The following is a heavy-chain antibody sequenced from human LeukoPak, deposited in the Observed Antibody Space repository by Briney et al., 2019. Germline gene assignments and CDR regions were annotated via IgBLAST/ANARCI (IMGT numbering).Heavy chain of an antibody. D-gene: IGHD2-8*01. CDR1: GYSFTSYW. CDR3: ARLPIYCTNGVCCKFYYYYMDV. V-gene: IGHV5-51*01. J-gene: IGHJ6*03. CDR2: IYPNDSDT. Sequence: GESLKISCKGSGYSFTSYWIGWVRQMPGKGLEWMGIIYPNDSDTRYSPSFQGQVSISADKSISTAYLQWSSLKASDTAMYYCARLPIYCTNGVCCKFYYYYMDVWGKGTTVTVSS.